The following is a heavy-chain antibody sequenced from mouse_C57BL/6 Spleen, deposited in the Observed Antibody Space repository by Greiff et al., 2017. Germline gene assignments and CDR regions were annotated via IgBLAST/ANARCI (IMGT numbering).Heavy chain of an antibody. J-gene: IGHJ2*01. D-gene: IGHD2-4*01. CDR1: GYTFTDYN. CDR2: INPNNGGT. Sequence: EVQLQQSGPELVKPGASVKIPCKASGYTFTDYNMDWVKQSHGKSLEWIGDINPNNGGTIYNQKFKGKATLTVDKSSSTAYMELRSLTSEDTAVYYCARSDDYDGVDYWGQGTTLTVSS. V-gene: IGHV1-18*01. CDR3: ARSDDYDGVDY.